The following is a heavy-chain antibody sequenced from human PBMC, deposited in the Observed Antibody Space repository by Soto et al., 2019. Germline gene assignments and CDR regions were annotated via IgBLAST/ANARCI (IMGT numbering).Heavy chain of an antibody. V-gene: IGHV4-30-2*01. D-gene: IGHD3-22*01. CDR2: IYHSGST. CDR3: ARGDEYYYDSSGSTFHY. Sequence: SETLSLTCAVSGGSISSGGYSWSWIRQPPGKGLEWIGYIYHSGSTYYNPSLKSRVTISVDRSKNQFSLKLSSVTAADTAVYYCARGDEYYYDSSGSTFHYWGQGTLVTVYS. CDR1: GGSISSGGYS. J-gene: IGHJ4*02.